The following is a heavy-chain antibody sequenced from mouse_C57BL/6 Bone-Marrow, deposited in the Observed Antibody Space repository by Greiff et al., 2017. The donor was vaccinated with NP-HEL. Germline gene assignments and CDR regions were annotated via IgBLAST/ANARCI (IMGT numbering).Heavy chain of an antibody. Sequence: VQLQQPGAELVKPGASVKVSCKASGYTFTSYWMHWVKQRPGQGLEWIGRIHPSDSDTNYNQKFKGKATLTVDKSSSTAYMQLSSLTSEDSAVYYCAIGVYDGYYDWFAYWGQGTLVTVSA. CDR2: IHPSDSDT. D-gene: IGHD2-3*01. CDR3: AIGVYDGYYDWFAY. V-gene: IGHV1-74*01. CDR1: GYTFTSYW. J-gene: IGHJ3*01.